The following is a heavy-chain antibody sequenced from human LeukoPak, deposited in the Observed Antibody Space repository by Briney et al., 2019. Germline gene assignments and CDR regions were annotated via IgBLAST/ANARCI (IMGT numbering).Heavy chain of an antibody. CDR2: INGDGSST. Sequence: PGGSLRLSCAASGFTFSSYWMHWVRQAPGKGLVWVSRINGDGSSTSYADSVKGRFTISRDNAKNTLYLQMNSLRAEDTAVYYCAREGDYNWNYFDYWGQGTLVTVSS. V-gene: IGHV3-74*01. D-gene: IGHD1-20*01. J-gene: IGHJ4*02. CDR1: GFTFSSYW. CDR3: AREGDYNWNYFDY.